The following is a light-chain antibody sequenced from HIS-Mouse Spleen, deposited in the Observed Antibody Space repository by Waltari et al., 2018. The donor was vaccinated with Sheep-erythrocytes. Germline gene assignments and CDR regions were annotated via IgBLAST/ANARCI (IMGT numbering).Light chain of an antibody. V-gene: IGLV1-47*01. CDR2: RNN. Sequence: QPPSASGTPGQRVTISCSGSSSNIGSNYVYWYQQLPGTAPKLLIYRNNQRPSGVPDRFSGSKSGTSASLAISGLRSEDEADYYCAAWDDSLSGNWVFGGGTKLTVL. CDR3: AAWDDSLSGNWV. J-gene: IGLJ3*02. CDR1: SSNIGSNY.